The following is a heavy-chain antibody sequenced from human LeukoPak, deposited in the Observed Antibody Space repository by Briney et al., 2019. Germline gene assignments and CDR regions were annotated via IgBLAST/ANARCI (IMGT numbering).Heavy chain of an antibody. CDR1: GFTFSSYW. CDR3: ARDGGDSFDY. V-gene: IGHV3-30-3*01. CDR2: ISYDGSNK. J-gene: IGHJ4*02. D-gene: IGHD2-21*02. Sequence: GGSLRLSCAASGFTFSSYWMSWVRQAPGKGLEWVAVISYDGSNKYYADSVKGRFTISRDNSKNTLYLQMNSLRAEDTAVYYCARDGGDSFDYWGQGTLVTVSS.